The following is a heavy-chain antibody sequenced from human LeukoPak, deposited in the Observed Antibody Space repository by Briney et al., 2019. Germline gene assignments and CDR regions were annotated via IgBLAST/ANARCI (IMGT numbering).Heavy chain of an antibody. CDR3: ARDRYTAYYDSSGYLDY. D-gene: IGHD3-22*01. V-gene: IGHV1-69*05. J-gene: IGHJ4*02. CDR2: IIPIFGTA. CDR1: GGTFSSYA. Sequence: SVKVSCKASGGTFSSYAISWVRQAPGQGLEWMGGIIPIFGTANYAQKFQGRVTITTDESTSTAYMELSSLRSEDTAVYYCARDRYTAYYDSSGYLDYWGQGTLVTVSS.